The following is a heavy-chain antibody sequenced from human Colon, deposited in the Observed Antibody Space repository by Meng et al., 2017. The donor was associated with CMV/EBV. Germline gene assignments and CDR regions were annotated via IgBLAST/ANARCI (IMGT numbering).Heavy chain of an antibody. V-gene: IGHV3-11*06. CDR2: ISTFNSHT. J-gene: IGHJ6*02. CDR3: VRDRGASCTNGVCSYSGMDV. Sequence: GGSLRLSCAASGFTFSNFYMGWIRQSPGKAPGKGLEWVSHISTFNSHTYYADSVKGRFTISRDDVKKSVHLLMSSLRAEDTAVYYCVRDRGASCTNGVCSYSGMDVWGQGTTVTVSS. D-gene: IGHD2-8*01. CDR1: GFTFSNFY.